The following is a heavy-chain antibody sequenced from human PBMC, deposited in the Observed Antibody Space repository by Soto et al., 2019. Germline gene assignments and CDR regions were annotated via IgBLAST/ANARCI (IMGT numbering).Heavy chain of an antibody. D-gene: IGHD6-19*01. V-gene: IGHV4-4*02. Sequence: QVQLQESGPGLVKPSGTLSLTCAVSGGSISSSNWWSWVRQPPGKGLEWIGEIYHSGNTNYNPSLQRRVTISVDKSKNQFSLKLSSVTAADTAVYYGASDQVAGTYFDYWGQGTLVTVSS. CDR1: GGSISSSNW. CDR3: ASDQVAGTYFDY. CDR2: IYHSGNT. J-gene: IGHJ4*02.